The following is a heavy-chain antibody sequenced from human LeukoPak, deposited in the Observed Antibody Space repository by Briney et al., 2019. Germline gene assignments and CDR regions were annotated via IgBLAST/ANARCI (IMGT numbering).Heavy chain of an antibody. D-gene: IGHD3-22*01. CDR3: AKCRWVTGYLPNWFDP. V-gene: IGHV3-23*01. J-gene: IGHJ5*02. CDR1: GFTFSSYA. CDR2: ISGSGGST. Sequence: GGSLRLSCAAPGFTFSSYAMSWVRQAPGKGLEWVSGISGSGGSTYYADSVKGRFTISRDNSKNTLYLQMNSLRAEDTAVYYCAKCRWVTGYLPNWFDPWGQGTLVTVSS.